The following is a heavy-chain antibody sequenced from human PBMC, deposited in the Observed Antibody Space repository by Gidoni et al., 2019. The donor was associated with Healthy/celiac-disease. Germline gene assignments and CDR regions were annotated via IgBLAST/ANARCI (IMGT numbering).Heavy chain of an antibody. Sequence: AASGFTFSSYSMNWVRQAPGKGLEWVSYISSSSSTIYYADSVKGRFTISRDNANNSLYLQMNSLRDEDTAVYYCARDHYSSSWYYFDYWGQGTLVTVSS. D-gene: IGHD6-13*01. CDR1: GFTFSSYS. J-gene: IGHJ4*02. V-gene: IGHV3-48*02. CDR3: ARDHYSSSWYYFDY. CDR2: ISSSSSTI.